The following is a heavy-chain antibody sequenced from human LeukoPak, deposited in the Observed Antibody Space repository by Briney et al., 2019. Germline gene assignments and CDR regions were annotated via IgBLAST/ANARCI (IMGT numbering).Heavy chain of an antibody. CDR3: TTYSSSDL. CDR2: MKSKTDGGTT. CDR1: GFTFSNAW. Sequence: PGGSLRLSCAASGFTFSNAWMSWVRQAPGKGLEWVGRMKSKTDGGTTDYAAPVKGRFTISRDDSKNTLCLQMNSLKTEDTAVYYCTTYSSSDLWGQGTLVTVSS. D-gene: IGHD6-6*01. V-gene: IGHV3-15*01. J-gene: IGHJ5*02.